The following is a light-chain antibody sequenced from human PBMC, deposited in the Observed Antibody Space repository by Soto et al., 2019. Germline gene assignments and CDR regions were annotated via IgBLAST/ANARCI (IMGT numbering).Light chain of an antibody. J-gene: IGKJ3*01. CDR3: QHIRSYPFT. V-gene: IGKV1-9*01. CDR2: GAT. CDR1: QGSDHY. Sequence: DIQLTQSPSFLSASVGDRIIITCRASQGSDHYLTWFQQIPGKAPKLLIYGATALQSGVPSRFSGSGFGTEFTLTISSLQPEDFATYYCQHIRSYPFTFGPGTTVDIK.